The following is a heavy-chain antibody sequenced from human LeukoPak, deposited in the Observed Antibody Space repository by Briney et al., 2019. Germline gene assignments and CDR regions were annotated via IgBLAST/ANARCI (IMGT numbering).Heavy chain of an antibody. J-gene: IGHJ4*02. V-gene: IGHV4-59*01. Sequence: SETLSLTCTVSGGSIRSYYWSWIRQPPGKGLEWIGYIYYSGSTNYNPSLKSRVTISVDTSKNQFSLKLSSVTAADTVVYYCARVRADYDFDYWGQGTLVTVSS. D-gene: IGHD3-3*01. CDR3: ARVRADYDFDY. CDR1: GGSIRSYY. CDR2: IYYSGST.